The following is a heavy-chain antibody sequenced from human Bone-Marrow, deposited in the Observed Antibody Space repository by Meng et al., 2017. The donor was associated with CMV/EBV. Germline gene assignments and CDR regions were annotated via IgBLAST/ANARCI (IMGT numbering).Heavy chain of an antibody. Sequence: ASVKVFCTTSGYTFASNGISWVRQAPGQGLEWMGWISPYNGNTNYEQNLQGRVTMTTDTSTSTAYMELRSLRSDDTAVYYCARRGYCSNSNCMRNAFDIWGQGPMVTF. D-gene: IGHD2-2*01. V-gene: IGHV1-18*01. CDR2: ISPYNGNT. CDR3: ARRGYCSNSNCMRNAFDI. CDR1: GYTFASNG. J-gene: IGHJ3*02.